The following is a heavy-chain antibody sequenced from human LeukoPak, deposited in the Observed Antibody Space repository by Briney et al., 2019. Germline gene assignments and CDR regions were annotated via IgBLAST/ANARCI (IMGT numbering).Heavy chain of an antibody. J-gene: IGHJ3*02. Sequence: PGGSLRLSCAASGFTFDDYAMHWVRQAPGKGLEWVSGISWNSDSIGYADSVKGRFTISRDNAKNSLYLQMNSLRAEDTALYYCAKIGVATSEAFDIWGQGTMVTVSS. D-gene: IGHD5-12*01. CDR1: GFTFDDYA. CDR3: AKIGVATSEAFDI. CDR2: ISWNSDSI. V-gene: IGHV3-9*01.